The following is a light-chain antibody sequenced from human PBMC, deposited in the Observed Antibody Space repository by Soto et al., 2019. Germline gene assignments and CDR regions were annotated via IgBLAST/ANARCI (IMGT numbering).Light chain of an antibody. Sequence: DIQMTQSPSSLSASVGDRVTITCRASQSISSYLNWYQQKPGKAPKLLIYAASTLQSGVPSRFSGSGSGTYFTLTISSLQPEDFATYYCQQSYSSPETFGQGTKVEI. J-gene: IGKJ1*01. CDR2: AAS. V-gene: IGKV1-39*01. CDR1: QSISSY. CDR3: QQSYSSPET.